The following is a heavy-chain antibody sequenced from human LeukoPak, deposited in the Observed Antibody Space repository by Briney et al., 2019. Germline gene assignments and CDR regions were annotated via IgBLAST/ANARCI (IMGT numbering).Heavy chain of an antibody. V-gene: IGHV4-34*01. J-gene: IGHJ4*02. CDR3: ARDSVDTYGQPFDS. CDR1: GGSFSGYS. CDR2: INYDGDT. Sequence: SETLSLTCAVYGGSFSGYSWSWIRQTPGKGLQWIGEINYDGDTNYNPSLKSQRLTILIDRSLNQFSLKLTSVTVADTAMYFCARDSVDTYGQPFDSWGQGTLFTVSS. D-gene: IGHD5-18*01.